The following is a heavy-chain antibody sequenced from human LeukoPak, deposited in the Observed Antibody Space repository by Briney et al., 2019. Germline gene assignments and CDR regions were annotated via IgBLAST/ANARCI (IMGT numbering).Heavy chain of an antibody. CDR1: GFTFGSYA. CDR2: ISGGGGGT. J-gene: IGHJ4*02. CDR3: AKGNDFWSGYRYNDY. V-gene: IGHV3-23*01. D-gene: IGHD3-3*01. Sequence: PGGSLRLSCAASGFTFGSYAMSWVRQAPGKGLEWVSAISGGGGGTYYADSERGRFTISRDNSKNTLYLQMNSLRVEDTAVYYCAKGNDFWSGYRYNDYWGQGTLVTVSS.